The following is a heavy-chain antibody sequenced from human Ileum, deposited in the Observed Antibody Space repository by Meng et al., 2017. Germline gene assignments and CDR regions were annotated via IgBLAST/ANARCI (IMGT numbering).Heavy chain of an antibody. Sequence: QVQRVQSGSEVKKPGASVKASCKASGYIFTRYGSGWVRQAPGQGLELMGWISAYSGNTKYTQKIQGRVSMTTDTSTSTAYMELRNLKTDDTAVYYCAIDSVRSPLGDYWGQGTLVTVSS. V-gene: IGHV1-18*01. CDR2: ISAYSGNT. CDR1: GYIFTRYG. D-gene: IGHD3-16*01. J-gene: IGHJ4*02. CDR3: AIDSVRSPLGDY.